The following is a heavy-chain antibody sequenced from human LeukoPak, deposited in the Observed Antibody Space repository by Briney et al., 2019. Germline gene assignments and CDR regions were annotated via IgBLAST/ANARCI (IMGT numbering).Heavy chain of an antibody. CDR2: MNPNSGNT. CDR1: GYTFTSYD. J-gene: IGHJ4*02. V-gene: IGHV1-8*01. CDR3: ARYYGDYVELDY. D-gene: IGHD4-17*01. Sequence: ASVKVSCKASGYTFTSYDINWVRQATGQGLEWMGWMNPNSGNTGYAQKFRGRVTMTRNTSISTAYMELSSLRSEDTAVYYCARYYGDYVELDYWGQGTLVTVSS.